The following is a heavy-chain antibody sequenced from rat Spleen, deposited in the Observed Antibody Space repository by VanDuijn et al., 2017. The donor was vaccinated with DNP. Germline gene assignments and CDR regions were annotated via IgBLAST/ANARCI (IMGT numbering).Heavy chain of an antibody. CDR1: GYSITSNY. J-gene: IGHJ2*01. V-gene: IGHV3-1*01. CDR3: ARWNSGHFDY. Sequence: EVQLQESGSGLVKPSQSLSLTCSVTGYSITSNYWGWIRKFPGNKMEWIGHISYSGSTSYNPSLKSRISITRDTSKNQFFLQLNSVTTEDMATYYCARWNSGHFDYWGQGVMVSVSS. D-gene: IGHD4-3*01. CDR2: ISYSGST.